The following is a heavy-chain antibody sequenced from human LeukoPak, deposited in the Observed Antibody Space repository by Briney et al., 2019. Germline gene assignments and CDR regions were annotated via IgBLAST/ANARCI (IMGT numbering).Heavy chain of an antibody. Sequence: ASVKVSCKASGYTFTSYGISWVRQATGQGLEWMGWISAYNGNTNYAQKLQGRVTMTTDTSTSTAYVELRSLRSDDTAVYYCARDSSGNDFDYWGQGTLVTVSS. D-gene: IGHD6-19*01. J-gene: IGHJ4*02. CDR1: GYTFTSYG. CDR3: ARDSSGNDFDY. CDR2: ISAYNGNT. V-gene: IGHV1-18*01.